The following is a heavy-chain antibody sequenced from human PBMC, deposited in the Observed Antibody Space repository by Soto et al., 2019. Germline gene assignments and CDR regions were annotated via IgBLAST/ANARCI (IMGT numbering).Heavy chain of an antibody. CDR1: GGSFSGYY. Sequence: SETLSLTCAVYGGSFSGYYWSWIRQPPGNGLEWIGEINHSGSTNYNPSLKSRVTISVDTSKNQFSLKLSSVTAADTAVYYCARTGALHLIAVAGTRRKYNWFDPWGQGTLVTVSS. CDR3: ARTGALHLIAVAGTRRKYNWFDP. J-gene: IGHJ5*02. CDR2: INHSGST. D-gene: IGHD6-19*01. V-gene: IGHV4-34*01.